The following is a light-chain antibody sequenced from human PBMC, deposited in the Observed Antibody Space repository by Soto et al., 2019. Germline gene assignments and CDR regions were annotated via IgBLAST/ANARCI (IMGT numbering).Light chain of an antibody. J-gene: IGLJ1*01. V-gene: IGLV2-23*01. CDR2: EGS. CDR1: SSDVGSYNL. Sequence: QSVLTQPASVSGSPGQSITISCTGTSSDVGSYNLVSWYQQHPGKAPKLMIYEGSRRPSGISNRFSGSKSGNTASLTISGLQAEDEADYYCYSKPRGASFVFGTAKKATVX. CDR3: YSKPRGASFV.